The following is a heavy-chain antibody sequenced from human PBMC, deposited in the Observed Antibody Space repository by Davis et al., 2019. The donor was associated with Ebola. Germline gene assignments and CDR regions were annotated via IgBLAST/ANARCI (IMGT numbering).Heavy chain of an antibody. J-gene: IGHJ4*02. D-gene: IGHD2-15*01. CDR1: GGSFSSSTYY. CDR2: ISYSGTT. CDR3: ASDCCGRVFDY. V-gene: IGHV4-39*01. Sequence: SETLSLTCTVSGGSFSSSTYYWGWIRQPPGRGLEWIGSISYSGTTHYNPSLKSRVTMSVGTSKNQFSLKLSSVTAADTAVYYCASDCCGRVFDYWGQGTLVTVSS.